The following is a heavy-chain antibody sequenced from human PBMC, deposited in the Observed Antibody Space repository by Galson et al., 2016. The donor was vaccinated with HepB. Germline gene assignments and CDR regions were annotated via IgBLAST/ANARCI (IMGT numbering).Heavy chain of an antibody. J-gene: IGHJ6*03. CDR3: ARTPYRECSGTRCVNFRYYYYYMDV. D-gene: IGHD2-2*01. Sequence: SLRLSCAASGFTASSYYMSWVRQAPGKGLEWVSVIFYGGTTYYADSVEGRFTISRDDSMNTLYLQMNSLTAEDTAVYFCARTPYRECSGTRCVNFRYYYYYMDVWGKGTTVTVSS. V-gene: IGHV3-53*01. CDR1: GFTASSYY. CDR2: IFYGGTT.